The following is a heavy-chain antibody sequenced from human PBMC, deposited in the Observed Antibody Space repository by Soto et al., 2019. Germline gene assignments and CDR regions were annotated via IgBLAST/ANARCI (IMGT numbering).Heavy chain of an antibody. D-gene: IGHD5-18*01. J-gene: IGHJ6*02. CDR2: IIAILGIA. Sequence: QVQLVQSGAEVKKPGSSVKVSCKASGGTFSSYTISWVRQAPGQGLEWMGRIIAILGIANYAQKFQGRVTITADKSTSTAYMELSSLRSEDTALYYCARDPVDTAMDPLFYGMDVWGQGNTVTLSS. V-gene: IGHV1-69*08. CDR1: GGTFSSYT. CDR3: ARDPVDTAMDPLFYGMDV.